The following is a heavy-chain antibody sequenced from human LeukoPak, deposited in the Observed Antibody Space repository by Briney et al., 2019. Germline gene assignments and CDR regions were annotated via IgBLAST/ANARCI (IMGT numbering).Heavy chain of an antibody. J-gene: IGHJ4*02. CDR2: ISYSGST. CDR1: GGSISSHY. CDR3: ARLSDRILGSYYFDY. V-gene: IGHV4-59*08. Sequence: SETLSLTCTVSGGSISSHYWNWIRQPPGKGLEWIGHISYSGSTNYNPSLKSRVTISVETSKNHYSLKLSSVTAADTAVYYCARLSDRILGSYYFDYWGQGTLVTVSS. D-gene: IGHD3-9*01.